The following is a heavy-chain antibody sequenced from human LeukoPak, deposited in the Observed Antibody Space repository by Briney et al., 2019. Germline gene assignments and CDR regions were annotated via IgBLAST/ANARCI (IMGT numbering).Heavy chain of an antibody. Sequence: PGGSLRLSCAASGFTFDDYAMHWVRQAPGKGLEWVSGISWNSGSIGYADSVKGRFTISRDNAKNSLYLQMNSLRAVDTALYYCAKDMYYYGPTAPRVFDYWGQGTLVTVSS. D-gene: IGHD3-10*01. CDR2: ISWNSGSI. CDR1: GFTFDDYA. J-gene: IGHJ4*02. CDR3: AKDMYYYGPTAPRVFDY. V-gene: IGHV3-9*01.